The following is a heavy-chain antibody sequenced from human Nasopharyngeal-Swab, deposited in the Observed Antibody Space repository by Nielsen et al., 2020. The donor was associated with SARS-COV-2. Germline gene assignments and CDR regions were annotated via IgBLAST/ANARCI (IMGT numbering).Heavy chain of an antibody. J-gene: IGHJ4*02. CDR1: GSSISSSNW. CDR2: IYHSRST. D-gene: IGHD3-10*01. Sequence: SETLSLTCAVSGSSISSSNWWSWVRQPPGKGLEWIGEIYHSRSTNYNPSLKSRVTISVDKSKNQFSLKLSSVTAADTAVYYCARDIGVQGLSAYFDYWGQGTLVTVSS. V-gene: IGHV4-4*02. CDR3: ARDIGVQGLSAYFDY.